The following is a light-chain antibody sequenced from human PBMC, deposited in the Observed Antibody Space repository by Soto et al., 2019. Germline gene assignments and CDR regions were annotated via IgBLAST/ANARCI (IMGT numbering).Light chain of an antibody. CDR1: SSDVGAYNY. Sequence: QSALTQPASVSGSPGQSNTISCTGTSSDVGAYNYVSWYQQYPGKAPKLMIYEVSNRPSGAYNRFSGSKSGNTAALTISGLQAEDEADYYCSSYTSSITRVVFGGGTKLTVL. J-gene: IGLJ2*01. CDR3: SSYTSSITRVV. V-gene: IGLV2-14*01. CDR2: EVS.